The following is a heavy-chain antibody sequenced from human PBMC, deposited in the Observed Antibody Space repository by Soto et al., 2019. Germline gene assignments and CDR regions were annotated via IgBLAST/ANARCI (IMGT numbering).Heavy chain of an antibody. CDR1: GFTFSNYV. CDR3: AKGSRDSRPYYFDY. V-gene: IGHV3-23*01. J-gene: IGHJ4*02. D-gene: IGHD3-3*01. CDR2: MNGGGSST. Sequence: PGGSLRLSCAASGFTFSNYVMSWARQAPGKGLEWVSAMNGGGSSTYYADSVKGRFTISRDNSKNTLYLQMNSLRAEDTADYYCAKGSRDSRPYYFDYWGQGTLVTVSS.